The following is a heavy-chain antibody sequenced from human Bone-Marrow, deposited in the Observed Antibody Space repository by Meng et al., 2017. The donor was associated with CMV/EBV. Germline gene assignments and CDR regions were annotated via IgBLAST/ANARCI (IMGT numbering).Heavy chain of an antibody. J-gene: IGHJ4*02. D-gene: IGHD3-22*01. CDR1: GYTFTGYY. Sequence: ASVKVSCKASGYTFTGYYMHWVRQAPGQGLEWMGWINPNSGGTNYAQKFQGRVTMTRDTPISTAYMELSRLRSDDTAVYYCARDGKKAQYYYDSSGYYNYWGQGTLVTVYS. CDR3: ARDGKKAQYYYDSSGYYNY. CDR2: INPNSGGT. V-gene: IGHV1-2*02.